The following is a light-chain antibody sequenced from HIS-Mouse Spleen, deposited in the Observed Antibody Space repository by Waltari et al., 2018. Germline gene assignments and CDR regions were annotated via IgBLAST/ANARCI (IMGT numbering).Light chain of an antibody. CDR3: YSTDSSGNHYV. CDR1: ALPKKY. Sequence: SYELTQPPSVSVSPGQTARITCSGDALPKKYSHWYQQKSGQAPVLVIYEDSKRPSGIPERFSGSSSGTMATLTISGAQVEDEADYYCYSTDSSGNHYVFGTGTKVTVL. J-gene: IGLJ1*01. CDR2: EDS. V-gene: IGLV3-10*01.